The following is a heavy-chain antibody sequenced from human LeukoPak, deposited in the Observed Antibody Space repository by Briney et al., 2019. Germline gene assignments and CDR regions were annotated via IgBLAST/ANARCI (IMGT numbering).Heavy chain of an antibody. Sequence: PGGSLRLSCAASGFTFSSYAMHWVRQAPGKGLEWVAVISYDGSNKYYADSVKGRFTISRDNSKNTLYLQMNSLRAEDTAVYYCAKAVLRFLEWLPYDYWGQGTLVTVSS. CDR1: GFTFSSYA. D-gene: IGHD3-3*01. J-gene: IGHJ4*02. CDR3: AKAVLRFLEWLPYDY. V-gene: IGHV3-30-3*01. CDR2: ISYDGSNK.